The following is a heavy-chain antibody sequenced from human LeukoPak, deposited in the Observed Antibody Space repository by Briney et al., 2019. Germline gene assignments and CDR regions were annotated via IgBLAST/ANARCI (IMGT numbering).Heavy chain of an antibody. CDR3: ARGGYDFWSGYDWFDP. J-gene: IGHJ5*02. CDR2: MNPNNGNT. Sequence: ASVKVSCKASGYTFTSYDINWVRQATGQGLEWMGWMNPNNGNTGYAQKFQGRVTITRNTSISTAYMELSSLRSEDTAVYYCARGGYDFWSGYDWFDPWGQGTLVTVSS. V-gene: IGHV1-8*03. CDR1: GYTFTSYD. D-gene: IGHD3-3*01.